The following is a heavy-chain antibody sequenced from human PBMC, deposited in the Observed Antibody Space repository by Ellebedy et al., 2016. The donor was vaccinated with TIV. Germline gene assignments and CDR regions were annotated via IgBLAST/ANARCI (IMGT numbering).Heavy chain of an antibody. Sequence: PGGSLRLSCAASGFTFSDYAMGWVRQAPGKGLEWVSDITYSGAATIYADSVRGRFTISRDNSTNTLYLQMSSLRVEDTALYYCAKDVRDTYYYFDYWGQGILVTVSS. CDR1: GFTFSDYA. J-gene: IGHJ4*02. CDR3: AKDVRDTYYYFDY. V-gene: IGHV3-23*01. CDR2: ITYSGAAT. D-gene: IGHD1-14*01.